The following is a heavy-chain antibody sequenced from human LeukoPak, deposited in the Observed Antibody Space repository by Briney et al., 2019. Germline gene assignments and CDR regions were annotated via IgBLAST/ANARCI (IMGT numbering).Heavy chain of an antibody. Sequence: SETLSLTCTVSGYSISSGYYWGWIRQPPGKGLEWIGSIYHSGSTYYNPSLKSRVTISVDTSKNQFSLKLSSVTAADTAVYYCARVLLRDDYYYYYMDVWGKGTTVTVSS. D-gene: IGHD5-24*01. J-gene: IGHJ6*03. CDR3: ARVLLRDDYYYYYMDV. V-gene: IGHV4-38-2*02. CDR2: IYHSGST. CDR1: GYSISSGYY.